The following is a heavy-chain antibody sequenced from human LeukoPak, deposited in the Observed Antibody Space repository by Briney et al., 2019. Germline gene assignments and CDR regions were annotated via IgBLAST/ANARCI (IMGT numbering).Heavy chain of an antibody. CDR2: ISGSGSST. Sequence: GGSLRLSCAASGFTFSSYAMSWVRQAPGKGLEWVSAISGSGSSTYYADSVKGRFTVSRDNSKNTLYLQMNSLRAEDTAVYYCAKDGLLDIVVVPAAIGFDYWGQGTLVTVSS. CDR3: AKDGLLDIVVVPAAIGFDY. J-gene: IGHJ4*02. V-gene: IGHV3-23*01. CDR1: GFTFSSYA. D-gene: IGHD2-2*02.